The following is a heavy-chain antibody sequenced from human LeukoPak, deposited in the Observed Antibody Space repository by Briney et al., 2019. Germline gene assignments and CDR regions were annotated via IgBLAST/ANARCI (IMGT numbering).Heavy chain of an antibody. D-gene: IGHD3-22*01. CDR3: ARGGYYYDSRSYYYYYMDV. CDR1: GGSISSYY. J-gene: IGHJ6*03. Sequence: KTSETLSLTCTVSGGSISSYYWSWVRQPPGKGMEWIGYIYYSGSTNYNPSLKSRGTISVDTSKKQFSLKLSSVTAADTAVYYCARGGYYYDSRSYYYYYMDVWGKGTTVTVSS. V-gene: IGHV4-59*01. CDR2: IYYSGST.